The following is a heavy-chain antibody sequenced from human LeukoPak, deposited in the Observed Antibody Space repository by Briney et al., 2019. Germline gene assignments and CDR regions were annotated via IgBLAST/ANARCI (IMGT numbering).Heavy chain of an antibody. V-gene: IGHV3-7*01. D-gene: IGHD5-12*01. CDR1: GFTFSSYW. CDR2: IKQDGSEK. Sequence: PGGSLRLSCAASGFTFSSYWMSWVRQAPGKGLEWVANIKQDGSEKYYVDSVKGRFTISRDNAKNSLYLQMNGLRAEDTAVYYCARLGYSGYDAFDYWGQGTLVTVSS. J-gene: IGHJ4*02. CDR3: ARLGYSGYDAFDY.